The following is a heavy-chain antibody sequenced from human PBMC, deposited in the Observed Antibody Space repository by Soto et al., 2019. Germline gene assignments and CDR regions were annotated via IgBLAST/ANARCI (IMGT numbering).Heavy chain of an antibody. V-gene: IGHV1-18*01. CDR3: ARAVAVAADFDY. J-gene: IGHJ4*02. CDR2: ITYNGDT. D-gene: IGHD6-19*01. CDR1: SYSFTSYG. Sequence: ASVKISCTASSYSFTSYGISWVRQAPGQGLEWMGWITYNGDTNYAQKLQGRVAMTTDTSTSTAYRELSSLRSEDTAVYYCARAVAVAADFDYWGQGTLVTVSS.